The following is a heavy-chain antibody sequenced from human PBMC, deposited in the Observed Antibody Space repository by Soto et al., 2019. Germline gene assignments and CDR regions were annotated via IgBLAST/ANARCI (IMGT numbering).Heavy chain of an antibody. CDR3: ARGNSGAFDI. V-gene: IGHV1-3*01. CDR2: MNPLNGDS. J-gene: IGHJ3*02. Sequence: QVQLVQSGAEVKKPGASVKVSCKASGYTFTTYSMHWVRQAPGQRLEWMGWMNPLNGDSKYSQRFQGRVTIIRATSPSTAYMELSSLRAEDTAIYYCARGNSGAFDIWGQGTMVTGSS. D-gene: IGHD6-19*01. CDR1: GYTFTTYS.